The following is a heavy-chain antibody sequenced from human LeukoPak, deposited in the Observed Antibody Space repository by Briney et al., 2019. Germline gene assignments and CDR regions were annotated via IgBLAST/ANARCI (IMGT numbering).Heavy chain of an antibody. V-gene: IGHV3-21*01. CDR2: ISSSSSYI. J-gene: IGHJ4*02. CDR1: GFTFSSYS. Sequence: PGGSLRLSCAASGFTFSSYSMKWVRQAPGKGLEWVSSISSSSSYIYYADSVKGRFTISRDNAENSLYLQMNSLRAEDTAVYYCARSDSSGWYPCWGQGTLVTVSS. CDR3: ARSDSSGWYPC. D-gene: IGHD6-19*01.